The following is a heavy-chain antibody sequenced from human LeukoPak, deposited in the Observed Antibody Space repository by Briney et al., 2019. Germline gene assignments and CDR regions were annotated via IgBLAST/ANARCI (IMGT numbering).Heavy chain of an antibody. J-gene: IGHJ6*03. CDR3: ARGPSGYSYGRYYYYYMDV. Sequence: GASVKVSCKASGGTFSSYAISWVRQAPGQGLEWMGGIIPIFGTANYAQKFQGRVTITADESTSTAYMELSSLRSEDTAVYYCARGPSGYSYGRYYYYYMDVWGKGTTVTVSS. D-gene: IGHD5-18*01. CDR2: IIPIFGTA. CDR1: GGTFSSYA. V-gene: IGHV1-69*13.